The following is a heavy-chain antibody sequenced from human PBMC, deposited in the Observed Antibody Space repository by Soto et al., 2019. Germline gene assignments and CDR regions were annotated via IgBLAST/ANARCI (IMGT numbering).Heavy chain of an antibody. Sequence: QVQLVESGGGVVQPGGSLRLSCAAPGFTFSTYAMHWVRQAPGKGLEWVAVISYDGSKKSYADSVKGRFTISRDNSKNKLYFQINSLRAEDMAVNYCARIPLKSSSSGGYYYYGMDVWGQGTTLTVSS. V-gene: IGHV3-30*14. J-gene: IGHJ6*02. CDR2: ISYDGSKK. CDR3: ARIPLKSSSSGGYYYYGMDV. CDR1: GFTFSTYA. D-gene: IGHD6-6*01.